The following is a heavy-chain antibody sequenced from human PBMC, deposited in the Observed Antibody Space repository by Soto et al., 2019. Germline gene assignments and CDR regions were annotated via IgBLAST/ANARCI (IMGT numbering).Heavy chain of an antibody. CDR3: VRDEGAGNSGRSFDI. CDR1: GGTFSSYA. D-gene: IGHD1-1*01. V-gene: IGHV1-69*01. J-gene: IGHJ3*02. Sequence: QVQLVQSGAEVKKPGSSVKVSCKASGGTFSSYAISWVRQAPGQGLEWMGGIIPIFGTANYAQKFKGRVTVDAAECTSTDYMELRSLRSEDTAVYYCVRDEGAGNSGRSFDIWGQGTLVTVSS. CDR2: IIPIFGTA.